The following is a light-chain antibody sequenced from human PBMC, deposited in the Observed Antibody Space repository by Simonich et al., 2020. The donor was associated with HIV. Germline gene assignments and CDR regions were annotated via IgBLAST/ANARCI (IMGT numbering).Light chain of an antibody. CDR1: QSISIW. CDR3: QQYNSYSWT. Sequence: IQMTQSPSTLSASVGDRVTNTCRARQSISIWLAWYQQKPGKAHKLLIYKAFSLESGVPSRFSGSGSGTEFTLTISSLQPDDFATYYCQQYNSYSWTFGQGTKVEIK. V-gene: IGKV1-5*03. J-gene: IGKJ1*01. CDR2: KAF.